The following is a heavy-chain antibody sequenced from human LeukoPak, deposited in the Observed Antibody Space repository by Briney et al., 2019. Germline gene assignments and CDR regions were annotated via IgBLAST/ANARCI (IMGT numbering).Heavy chain of an antibody. J-gene: IGHJ4*02. Sequence: GGSLRLSCVASGFNFNTYAMSWVRQAPGKGLEWVSAISGSDPGTYYADSVKGRFTISRDNAKNSLYLQMNSLRVEDTAVYYCARHVVAVGFDYWGQGTLVTVSS. V-gene: IGHV3-23*01. CDR2: ISGSDPGT. CDR3: ARHVVAVGFDY. D-gene: IGHD3-22*01. CDR1: GFNFNTYA.